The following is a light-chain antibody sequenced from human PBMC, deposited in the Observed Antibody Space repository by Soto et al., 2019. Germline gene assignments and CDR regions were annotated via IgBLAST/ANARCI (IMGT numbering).Light chain of an antibody. CDR3: TSSTIDSRYV. V-gene: IGLV2-14*02. CDR2: EGS. CDR1: SSDVGSYNL. Sequence: QSALTQPASVSGSPGQSITISCTGTSSDVGSYNLVSWYQQHPGKAPKLMIYEGSKRPSGVSNRFSGSKSGNTASLTISGLQAEDEADYYCTSSTIDSRYVFGTGTKLTVL. J-gene: IGLJ1*01.